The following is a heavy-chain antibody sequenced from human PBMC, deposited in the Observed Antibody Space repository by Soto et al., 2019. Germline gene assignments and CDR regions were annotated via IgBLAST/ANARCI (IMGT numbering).Heavy chain of an antibody. V-gene: IGHV3-7*05. CDR2: IKQDGNEK. D-gene: IGHD3-10*01. Sequence: EVQLVESGGALVQPGVSLRLSCAVSGFTFNNYWMSWVRQAPGKGLEWVANIKQDGNEKYYVDSVKGRFTISRDNAKNSLYLQMNSLRAEDTAVYYCTRITSLAGVYWGQGTLVTVSS. J-gene: IGHJ4*02. CDR3: TRITSLAGVY. CDR1: GFTFNNYW.